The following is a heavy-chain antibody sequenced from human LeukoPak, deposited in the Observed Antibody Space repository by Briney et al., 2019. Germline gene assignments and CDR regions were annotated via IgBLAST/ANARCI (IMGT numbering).Heavy chain of an antibody. CDR2: IYGSGST. Sequence: SETQSLTCAVPGYSISSGYYWGWIRQPPAKGLEWIGSIYGSGSTSFNPSLKSRVTISVDTSQNQFSLNLTSVTAADTAVYYCARYSSAQTFDYWGQGTLVTVSS. CDR1: GYSISSGYY. CDR3: ARYSSAQTFDY. D-gene: IGHD3-22*01. V-gene: IGHV4-38-2*01. J-gene: IGHJ4*02.